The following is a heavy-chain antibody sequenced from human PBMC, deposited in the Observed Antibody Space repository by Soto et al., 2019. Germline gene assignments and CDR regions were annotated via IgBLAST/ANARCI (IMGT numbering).Heavy chain of an antibody. Sequence: QVQLQESGPGLVKPSQTLSLTCTVSGGSVTSGDYYWSWIRQPPGQGLEWIGYIYSRGSTYYNPSLMSRVTIPLDTSKNQFSLNLPSVTVAETAVYYCARGAGDSRGYSGGHFDYWGQGYLVTVSS. CDR1: GGSVTSGDYY. CDR3: ARGAGDSRGYSGGHFDY. V-gene: IGHV4-30-4*01. J-gene: IGHJ4*02. CDR2: IYSRGST. D-gene: IGHD3-22*01.